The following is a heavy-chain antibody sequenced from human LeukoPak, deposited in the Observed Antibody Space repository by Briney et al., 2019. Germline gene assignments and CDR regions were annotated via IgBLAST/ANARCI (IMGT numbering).Heavy chain of an antibody. J-gene: IGHJ4*02. CDR2: INWKGDTT. V-gene: IGHV3-20*04. D-gene: IGHD3-16*01. CDR1: GFTFDDYG. Sequence: GGSLRLACSASGFTFDDYGMTWVRQVPGKGLGWVSGINWKGDTTGYADSVKGRFTISRDNAKNSLYLEMNSLTAEDTAFYYCARDMGSRGSQFLLIYWGQGTLVTVSS. CDR3: ARDMGSRGSQFLLIY.